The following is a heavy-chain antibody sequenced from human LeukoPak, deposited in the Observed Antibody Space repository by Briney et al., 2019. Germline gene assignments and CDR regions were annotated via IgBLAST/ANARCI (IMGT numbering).Heavy chain of an antibody. V-gene: IGHV3-7*02. CDR1: GFTFSSYW. J-gene: IGHJ4*02. Sequence: GGSLRLSCAASGFTFSSYWMTWVRQAPEKGLEWVANIKQDGSETYYVDSVKGRFTISRDNAKNSLCLHMNSLRAEDTAVYYCARADRSGWYFLDYWGQGTLVTVSS. D-gene: IGHD6-19*01. CDR2: IKQDGSET. CDR3: ARADRSGWYFLDY.